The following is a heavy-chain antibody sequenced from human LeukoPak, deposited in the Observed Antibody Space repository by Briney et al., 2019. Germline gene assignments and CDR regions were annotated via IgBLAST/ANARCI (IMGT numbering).Heavy chain of an antibody. V-gene: IGHV4-38-2*02. CDR1: GYSISIAFY. CDR2: ISHSGST. Sequence: SETLSLTCTVSGYSISIAFYWDWIRQPPGKGLEWIGSISHSGSTYYNPSLKSRVTISVDTSKNQFSLKLSSVTAADTAVYYCARGFDYYDSSGYLSNWYFDLWGRGTLVTVSS. J-gene: IGHJ2*01. D-gene: IGHD3-22*01. CDR3: ARGFDYYDSSGYLSNWYFDL.